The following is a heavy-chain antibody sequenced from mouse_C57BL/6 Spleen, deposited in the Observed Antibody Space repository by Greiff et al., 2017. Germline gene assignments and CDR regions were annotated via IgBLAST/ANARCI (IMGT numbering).Heavy chain of an antibody. V-gene: IGHV1-69*01. J-gene: IGHJ2*01. CDR3: ARWVYYYGSKGYYFDY. Sequence: QVQLQQPGAELVMPGASVKLSCKASGYTFTSYWMHWVKQRPGQGLEWIGEIDPSDSYTNYNQQFKGKSTLTVDKSSSTAYMQLSSLTSEDSAVYYCARWVYYYGSKGYYFDYWGQGTTLTVSS. CDR2: IDPSDSYT. CDR1: GYTFTSYW. D-gene: IGHD1-1*01.